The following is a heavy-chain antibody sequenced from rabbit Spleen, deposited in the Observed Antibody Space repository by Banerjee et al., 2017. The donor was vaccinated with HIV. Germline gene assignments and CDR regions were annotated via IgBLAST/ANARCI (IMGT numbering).Heavy chain of an antibody. D-gene: IGHD7-1*01. J-gene: IGHJ6*01. CDR3: ARDTGTSFSSYGMDL. CDR2: IAAGGSGVT. CDR1: GSYLNNYYY. Sequence: QSLEESGGDLVKPGASLTLTCTASGSYLNNYYYIYWVRQAPGKGLEWISCIAAGGSGVTYYASWARGRLTSSKTSSTTVTLQMTSLTAADTATYFCARDTGTSFSSYGMDLWGPGTLVTVS. V-gene: IGHV1S40*01.